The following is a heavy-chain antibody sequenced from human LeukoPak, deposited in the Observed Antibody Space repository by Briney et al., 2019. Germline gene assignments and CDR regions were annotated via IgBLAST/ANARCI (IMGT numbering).Heavy chain of an antibody. CDR2: IYYSGST. D-gene: IGHD6-19*01. Sequence: SETLSLTCTVSGGSISSGDYYWSWIRQHPGEGLEWIGYIYYSGSTNYNPSLKSRVTISADTSKNQFSLKLSSVTAADTAVYYCARASGWYMFGYWGQGTLVTVSS. CDR1: GGSISSGDYY. V-gene: IGHV4-61*08. J-gene: IGHJ4*02. CDR3: ARASGWYMFGY.